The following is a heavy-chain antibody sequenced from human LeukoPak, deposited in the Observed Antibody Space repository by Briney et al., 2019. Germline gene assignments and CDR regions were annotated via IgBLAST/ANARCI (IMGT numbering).Heavy chain of an antibody. CDR1: GFTFTIFG. D-gene: IGHD3-3*01. CDR2: IDARSGIT. Sequence: GGSLRLSCATSGFTFTIFGINWVRQAPGKGPEWVSYIDARSGITYYADSVQGRSTISRDNAKESVFLQMNGLRVDDTAVYYCARTYDFGRGPPGDAFDNWGQGTPVIVSS. V-gene: IGHV3-48*01. J-gene: IGHJ3*02. CDR3: ARTYDFGRGPPGDAFDN.